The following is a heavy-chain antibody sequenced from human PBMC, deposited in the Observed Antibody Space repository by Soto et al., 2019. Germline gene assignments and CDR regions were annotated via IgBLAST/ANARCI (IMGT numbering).Heavy chain of an antibody. CDR1: GFTFSNAW. CDR3: TTDWYYDSSGEENYYYGMDV. Sequence: GGSLRLSCAASGFTFSNAWMSWVRQAPGKGLEWVGRIKSKTDGGTTDYAAPVKGRFTISRDDSKNTLYLQMNSLKTEDTAVYYCTTDWYYDSSGEENYYYGMDVWGQGTTVTVSS. J-gene: IGHJ6*02. D-gene: IGHD3-22*01. V-gene: IGHV3-15*01. CDR2: IKSKTDGGTT.